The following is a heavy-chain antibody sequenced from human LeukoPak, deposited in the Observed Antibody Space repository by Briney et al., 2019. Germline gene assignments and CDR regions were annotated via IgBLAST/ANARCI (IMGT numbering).Heavy chain of an antibody. J-gene: IGHJ4*02. Sequence: GASVKVSCKASGYTFTSYGISWVRQAPGQGLEWMGWINPNSGGTHFAQKFQGRVTVTRDTSISTAYMELSRLRSDDTAVYYCARVSGESLSGSFQLDYWGQGILVTVSS. CDR2: INPNSGGT. CDR3: ARVSGESLSGSFQLDY. V-gene: IGHV1-2*02. D-gene: IGHD3-10*01. CDR1: GYTFTSYG.